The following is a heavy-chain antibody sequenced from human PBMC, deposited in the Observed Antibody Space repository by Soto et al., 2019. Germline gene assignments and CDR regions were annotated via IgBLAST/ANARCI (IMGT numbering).Heavy chain of an antibody. D-gene: IGHD3-3*01. CDR1: GYTFTSYD. CDR3: ARERKFDFWRKGLDG. CDR2: MDPNSGST. Sequence: ASVKVSCKASGYTFTSYDINWVRQAPGQGLEWLGWMDPNSGSTGYAQNFQGRVTMTRNISINTAHMELSSLRSEDTAVYYCARERKFDFWRKGLDGWGQGTTVTGSS. V-gene: IGHV1-8*01. J-gene: IGHJ6*02.